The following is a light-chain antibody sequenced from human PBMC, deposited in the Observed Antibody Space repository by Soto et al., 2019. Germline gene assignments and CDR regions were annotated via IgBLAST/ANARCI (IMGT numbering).Light chain of an antibody. Sequence: EIVLTQSPATLSLSPGERATLSCRASQSVSNFLAWYQQKPGQAPRLLIYDASNRASGIPARFSGSASGTDFTLTISSLEPEDFAVYYCQQRSHWPPTFGPGTKVDIK. J-gene: IGKJ3*01. CDR1: QSVSNF. CDR2: DAS. CDR3: QQRSHWPPT. V-gene: IGKV3-11*01.